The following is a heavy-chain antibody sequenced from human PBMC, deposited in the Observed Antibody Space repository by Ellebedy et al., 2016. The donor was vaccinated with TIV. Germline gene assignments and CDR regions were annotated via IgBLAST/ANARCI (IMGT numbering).Heavy chain of an antibody. Sequence: MPSETLSLTCTVSGDSITSGSYYWSWIRQPPGKGLEWIGYTYDTGRNYFYSPSLRSRVAISVDTSKNQVSLKLSSVTAADTAVYYCARGDYAIHYFSLDVWGQGTTVTVSS. CDR1: GDSITSGSYY. V-gene: IGHV4-31*03. CDR3: ARGDYAIHYFSLDV. D-gene: IGHD4-17*01. J-gene: IGHJ6*02. CDR2: TYDTGRN.